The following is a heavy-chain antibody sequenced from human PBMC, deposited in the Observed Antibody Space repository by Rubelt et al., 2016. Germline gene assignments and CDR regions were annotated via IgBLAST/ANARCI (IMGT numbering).Heavy chain of an antibody. CDR3: TRDVGDYDSSGFPY. D-gene: IGHD3-22*01. CDR2: IKSKTDGGTT. V-gene: IGHV3-15*07. J-gene: IGHJ4*02. CDR1: GLTFNNAW. Sequence: EVQLVESGGGLVKPGGSLRLSCAASGLTFNNAWMNWVRQAPGKGLEWVGLIKSKTDGGTTDYAAPVKGRFTISRDDSRNTLYLQVNSLKTDDTAVYDCTRDVGDYDSSGFPYWGQGTLVTVSS.